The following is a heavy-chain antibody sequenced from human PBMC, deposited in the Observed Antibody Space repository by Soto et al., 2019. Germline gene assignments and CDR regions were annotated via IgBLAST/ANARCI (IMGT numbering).Heavy chain of an antibody. CDR2: IYHSGST. D-gene: IGHD6-19*01. J-gene: IGHJ3*02. V-gene: IGHV4-4*02. CDR3: ARESGIAVAGTGAFDT. Sequence: SETLSLTCAVSGGSISSSNWWSWVRQPPGKGLEWIGEIYHSGSTNYNPSLKSRVTISVDKSKNQFSLKLSSVTAADTAVYYCARESGIAVAGTGAFDTWGQGTMVTVSS. CDR1: GGSISSSNW.